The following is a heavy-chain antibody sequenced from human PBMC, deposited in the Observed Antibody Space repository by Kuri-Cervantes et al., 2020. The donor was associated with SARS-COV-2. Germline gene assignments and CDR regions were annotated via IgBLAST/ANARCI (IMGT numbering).Heavy chain of an antibody. J-gene: IGHJ2*01. Sequence: ESLKISCAVSGYSISSGYYWGWIRQPPGKGLEWIGSIYYSGSTYYNPSLKSRVTISVDTSKNQFSLKLSSVTAADTAVYYCARAYSGSYYAHYRGWYFDPWGRGTLVTVSS. CDR3: ARAYSGSYYAHYRGWYFDP. CDR2: IYYSGST. D-gene: IGHD1-26*01. CDR1: GYSISSGYY. V-gene: IGHV4-38-2*01.